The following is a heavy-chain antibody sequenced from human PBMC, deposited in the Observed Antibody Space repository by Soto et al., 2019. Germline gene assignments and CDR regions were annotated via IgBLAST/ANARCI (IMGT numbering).Heavy chain of an antibody. CDR2: INPKFGDT. V-gene: IGHV1-2*02. CDR1: GYTLTSYY. J-gene: IGHJ6*02. D-gene: IGHD3-10*01. CDR3: ARNMDYYYGPGSGNGHGF. Sequence: QVQLGRSGAEVKEPGASWRVSGEPSGYTLTSYYIHWLRQAPGQGLEWMGWINPKFGDTTYAQDFQGRVSMTRDMSISTVYMELSRLTSDDTAIYYCARNMDYYYGPGSGNGHGFWGQGSTVTVFS.